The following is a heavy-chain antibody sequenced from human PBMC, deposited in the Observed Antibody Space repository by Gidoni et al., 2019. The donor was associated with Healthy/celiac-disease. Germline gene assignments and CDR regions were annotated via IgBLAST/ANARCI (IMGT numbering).Heavy chain of an antibody. CDR3: ARDSILNKVWFDP. D-gene: IGHD3-3*02. Sequence: DGLEWIGSIYYSGSTYYNPSLKSRVTISVDTSKNQFTLKLSSVTAADTAVYYCARDSILNKVWFDPWGQGTLVTVSS. CDR2: IYYSGST. J-gene: IGHJ5*02. V-gene: IGHV4-39*01.